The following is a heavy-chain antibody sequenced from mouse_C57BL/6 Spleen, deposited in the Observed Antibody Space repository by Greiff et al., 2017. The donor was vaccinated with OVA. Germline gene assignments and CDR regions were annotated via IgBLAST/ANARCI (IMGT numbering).Heavy chain of an antibody. CDR1: GFSFNTYA. V-gene: IGHV10-1*01. D-gene: IGHD3-2*02. Sequence: EVQLKESGGGLVQPKGSLKLSCAASGFSFNTYAMNWVRQAPGKGLEWVARIRSKSNNYATYYADSVKDRFTISRDDSESMLYLQMNNLKTEDTAMYYCVRQHPLLRAGAMDYWGQGTSVTVSS. CDR3: VRQHPLLRAGAMDY. CDR2: IRSKSNNYAT. J-gene: IGHJ4*01.